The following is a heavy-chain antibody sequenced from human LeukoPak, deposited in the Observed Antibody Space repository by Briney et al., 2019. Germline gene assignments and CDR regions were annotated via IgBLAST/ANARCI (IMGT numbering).Heavy chain of an antibody. V-gene: IGHV4-4*07. CDR1: GGSFSNYY. CDR2: IYTSGST. Sequence: NPSKTLSLTCAVYGGSFSNYYWSWIRQPAGKGLEWIGRIYTSGSTNYNPSLKSRVTISVDTSKNQFSLKLSSVTAADTAVYYCARDLAYGDYAYYFDYWGQGTLVTVSS. J-gene: IGHJ4*02. D-gene: IGHD4-17*01. CDR3: ARDLAYGDYAYYFDY.